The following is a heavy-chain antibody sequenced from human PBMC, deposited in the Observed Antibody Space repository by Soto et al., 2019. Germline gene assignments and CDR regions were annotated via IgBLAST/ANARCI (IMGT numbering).Heavy chain of an antibody. CDR2: IYHSGST. CDR1: GGSISSGGYS. CDR3: ARGSYYDSSGYYGP. Sequence: SETLSLTCAVSGGSISSGGYSWSWIRQPPGKGLEWIGYIYHSGSTYYNPSLKSRVTISVDTSKNQFSLKLTSVTAADTAVYYCARGSYYDSSGYYGPWGQGTLVTVSS. V-gene: IGHV4-30-2*05. D-gene: IGHD3-22*01. J-gene: IGHJ5*02.